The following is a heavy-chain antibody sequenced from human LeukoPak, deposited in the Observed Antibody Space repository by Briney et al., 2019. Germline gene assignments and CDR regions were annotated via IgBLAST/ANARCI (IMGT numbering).Heavy chain of an antibody. Sequence: ETLSLTCTVSGGSISSYYWSWIRQPPGKGLEWIGYIYYSGSTNYNPSLKSRVTISVDTSKNQFSLKLSSVTAADTAVYYCARVGRFGDWFDPWGQGTLVTVSS. CDR2: IYYSGST. CDR1: GGSISSYY. J-gene: IGHJ5*02. CDR3: ARVGRFGDWFDP. D-gene: IGHD3-10*01. V-gene: IGHV4-59*01.